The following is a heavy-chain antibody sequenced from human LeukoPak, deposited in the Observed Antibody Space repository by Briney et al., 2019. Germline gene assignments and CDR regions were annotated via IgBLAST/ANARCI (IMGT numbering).Heavy chain of an antibody. J-gene: IGHJ4*02. CDR3: AKVKIIAEGNDY. D-gene: IGHD6-13*01. CDR2: ISGSGGST. Sequence: TGGSLRLSCAASGFTFSSYAMSWVRQAPGKGLEWVSAISGSGGSTYYADSVKGRFTISRDNSKNTLYLQMNSLRAEDTAVYYCAKVKIIAEGNDYWGQGTLVTVSS. CDR1: GFTFSSYA. V-gene: IGHV3-23*01.